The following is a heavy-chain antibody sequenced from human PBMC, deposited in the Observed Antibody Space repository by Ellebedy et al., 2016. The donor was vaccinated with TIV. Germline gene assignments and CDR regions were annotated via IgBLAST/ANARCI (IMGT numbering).Heavy chain of an antibody. CDR1: GGSISRYF. CDR2: IYNAGNT. D-gene: IGHD2-15*01. V-gene: IGHV4-59*01. CDR3: ARLSCSGGDCYPPNTPFDY. J-gene: IGHJ4*02. Sequence: MPSETLSLTCTVSGGSISRYFWSWIRQPPGKKLEWIGYIYNAGNTNYNPSLRSRVTMSVDTSKNQLSLKLSSVTAADAAVYYCARLSCSGGDCYPPNTPFDYWGQGTLVNVSS.